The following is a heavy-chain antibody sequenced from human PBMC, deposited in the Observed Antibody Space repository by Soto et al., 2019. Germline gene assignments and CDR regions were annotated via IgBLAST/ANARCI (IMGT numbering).Heavy chain of an antibody. D-gene: IGHD3-16*02. J-gene: IGHJ6*02. CDR1: GGSISSGGYY. Sequence: SETLSLTCTVSGGSISSGGYYWSWIRQHPGKGLEWIGYIYYSGSTYYNPSLKSRVTISVDTSKNQFSLKLSSVTAADTAVYYCARGYQGNYYGIDVWGQAITVTVSS. CDR3: ARGYQGNYYGIDV. CDR2: IYYSGST. V-gene: IGHV4-31*03.